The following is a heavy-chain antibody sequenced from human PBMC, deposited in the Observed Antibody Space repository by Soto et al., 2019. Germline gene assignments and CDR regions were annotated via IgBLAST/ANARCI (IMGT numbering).Heavy chain of an antibody. V-gene: IGHV1-69*01. J-gene: IGHJ6*02. CDR3: ARSLLVRGVIWNYYYDMDV. D-gene: IGHD3-10*01. CDR2: IIPIFGTA. CDR1: GGTFSSYA. Sequence: QVQLVQSGAEVKKPGSSVKVSCKASGGTFSSYAISWVRQGPGQGLEWMGGIIPIFGTANYAQKFQGRVTITADESTSTAYMELSSLRSEDTAVYYCARSLLVRGVIWNYYYDMDVWRHGTTVTVSS.